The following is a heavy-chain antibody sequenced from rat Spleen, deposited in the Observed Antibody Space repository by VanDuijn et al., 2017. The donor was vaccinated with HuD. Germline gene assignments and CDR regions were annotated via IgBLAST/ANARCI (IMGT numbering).Heavy chain of an antibody. V-gene: IGHV3-3*01. CDR3: ATSEGVHYYLPFAY. CDR2: INSAGST. J-gene: IGHJ3*01. CDR1: GYSITSNY. Sequence: EVQLQESGPGLVKPSQSLSLTCSVTGYSITSNYWGWIRKFPGNKLEWMGYINSAGSTVYNPPLKSRISITRDTSKNQFFLQVNSVSTEDTATYYCATSEGVHYYLPFAYWGQGTLVTVSS. D-gene: IGHD1-1*01.